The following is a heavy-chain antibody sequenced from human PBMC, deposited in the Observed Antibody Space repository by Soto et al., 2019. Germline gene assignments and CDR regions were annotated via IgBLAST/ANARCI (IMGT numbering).Heavy chain of an antibody. D-gene: IGHD6-19*01. CDR1: GGSISSYY. Sequence: PSETLSLTCTVSGGSISSYYWSWIRQPPGKGLEWIGYIYYSGSTNYNPSLKSRVTISVDTSKNQFSLKLSSVTAADTAVYYCARDGSSSGCLYNRFEPWGQGTLFTDPS. CDR3: ARDGSSSGCLYNRFEP. J-gene: IGHJ5*02. CDR2: IYYSGST. V-gene: IGHV4-59*01.